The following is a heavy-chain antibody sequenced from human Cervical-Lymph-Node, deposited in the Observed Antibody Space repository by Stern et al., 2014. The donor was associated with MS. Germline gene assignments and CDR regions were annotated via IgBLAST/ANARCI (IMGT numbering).Heavy chain of an antibody. Sequence: EVQLVESGGGLVQPGGSLRLSCAASGFTFGSYWMSWVRQAPGKGLEWVANIKQDGRGKFYVDSVKGRFTISRDNAKNSLYLQMNSLRAEDTAVYYCARWGRGYSYGYDYYYYGMDVWGQGTTVTVSS. CDR1: GFTFGSYW. D-gene: IGHD5-18*01. CDR2: IKQDGRGK. V-gene: IGHV3-7*03. CDR3: ARWGRGYSYGYDYYYYGMDV. J-gene: IGHJ6*02.